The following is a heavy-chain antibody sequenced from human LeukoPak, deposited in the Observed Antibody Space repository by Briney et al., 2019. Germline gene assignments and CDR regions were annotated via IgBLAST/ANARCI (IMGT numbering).Heavy chain of an antibody. D-gene: IGHD3-3*01. CDR2: IYYSGST. Sequence: SETLSLTCTVSGGSISSGDYYWSWIRQPPGKGLEWIGYIYYSGSTYYNPSLESRVTISVDTSKNQFSLKLSSVTAADTAVYCCARDRASGTIFGAYYYYGMDVWGQGTTVTVSS. V-gene: IGHV4-30-4*01. CDR3: ARDRASGTIFGAYYYYGMDV. CDR1: GGSISSGDYY. J-gene: IGHJ6*02.